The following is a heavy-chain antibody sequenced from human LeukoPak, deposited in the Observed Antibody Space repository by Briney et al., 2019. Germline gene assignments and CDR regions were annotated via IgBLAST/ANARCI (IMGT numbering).Heavy chain of an antibody. CDR1: GGSFSGYY. V-gene: IGHV4-34*01. CDR2: INHSGST. J-gene: IGHJ3*02. D-gene: IGHD3-10*01. CDR3: AGLWFGDDSFDI. Sequence: PSETLSLTCAVYGGSFSGYYWSWIRQPPGKGLEWIGEINHSGSTNYNPSLKSRDTISVDTSKNQFSLKLSSVTAADTAVYYCAGLWFGDDSFDIWGQGTMVTVSS.